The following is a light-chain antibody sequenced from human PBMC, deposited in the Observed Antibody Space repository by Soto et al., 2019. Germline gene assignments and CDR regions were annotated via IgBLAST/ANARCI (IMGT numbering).Light chain of an antibody. CDR2: GAS. V-gene: IGKV3-15*01. J-gene: IGKJ1*01. CDR1: QSVSSN. CDR3: QQYDNCPPT. Sequence: MTQSPATLSVSLGDRVTLSCRASQSVSSNLAWYQQKPGRAPRFLIYGASTRATGVPSRFSGSGSGTEFTLTISSLQSDDFAAYYCQQYDNCPPTFGRGTKVDIK.